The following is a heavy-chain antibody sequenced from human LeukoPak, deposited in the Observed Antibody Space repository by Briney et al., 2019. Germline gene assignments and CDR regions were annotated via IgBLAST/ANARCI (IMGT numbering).Heavy chain of an antibody. D-gene: IGHD3-10*01. V-gene: IGHV1-2*02. CDR1: GYTFTGYH. CDR3: ARTFYYGSGRARYMDV. CDR2: INPDSGGT. J-gene: IGHJ6*03. Sequence: PEASVKVSYKASGYTFTGYHMHWVRQAPGQGLEWMGWINPDSGGTDYAQKFQGRVTMTRDTSISTAYLELSRLRSDDTAMYYCARTFYYGSGRARYMDVWGKGTTVTVSS.